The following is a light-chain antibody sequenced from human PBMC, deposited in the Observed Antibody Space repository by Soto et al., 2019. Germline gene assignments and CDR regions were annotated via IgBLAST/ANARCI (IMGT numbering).Light chain of an antibody. J-gene: IGKJ1*01. CDR2: AAS. CDR1: QNIGVY. V-gene: IGKV1-39*01. Sequence: DIQMTQSPSSLSASVGDRVTITCRASQNIGVYLNWYQKKPGKAPKLLIHAASSLHSGVPSTFSGSGSGTDFALTISSLQPEDFATHYRHQTAVIPWTFPHGTQV. CDR3: HQTAVIPWT.